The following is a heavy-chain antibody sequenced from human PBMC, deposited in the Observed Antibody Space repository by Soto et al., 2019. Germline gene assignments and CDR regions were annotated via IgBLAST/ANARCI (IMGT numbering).Heavy chain of an antibody. J-gene: IGHJ6*03. CDR3: TRPAPYCSGGSCYSHYYYYMDV. CDR2: IRSKAYGGTT. Sequence: PGGSLRLSCTASGFTFGDYAMSWFRQAPGKGLEWVGFIRSKAYGGTTEYAASVKGRFTISRDDSKSIAYLQMNSLKTEDTAVYYCTRPAPYCSGGSCYSHYYYYMDVWGKGTTVTVSS. V-gene: IGHV3-49*03. CDR1: GFTFGDYA. D-gene: IGHD2-15*01.